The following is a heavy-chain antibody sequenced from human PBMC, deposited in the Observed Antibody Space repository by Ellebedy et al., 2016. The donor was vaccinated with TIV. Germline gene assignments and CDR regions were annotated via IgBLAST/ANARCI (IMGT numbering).Heavy chain of an antibody. V-gene: IGHV3-53*05. CDR3: VRDGYNRIPFDY. Sequence: GESLKISCAASGFTVSSNYMNWVRQAPGKGLEWVSVIYSGADGGDTYYADSVKGRFTISRDNSKNALYLQMDTLRVDDTAVYYCVRDGYNRIPFDYWGQGTLVTVSS. J-gene: IGHJ4*02. CDR2: IYSGADGGDT. D-gene: IGHD5-24*01. CDR1: GFTVSSNY.